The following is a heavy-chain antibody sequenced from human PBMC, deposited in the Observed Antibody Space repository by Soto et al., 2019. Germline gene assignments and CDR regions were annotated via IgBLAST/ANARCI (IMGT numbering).Heavy chain of an antibody. CDR3: ARLPSSGSYFES. J-gene: IGHJ5*01. CDR1: GGSFCGYY. V-gene: IGHV4-34*01. Sequence: QVQLQQWGTGLLKPSETLSLSCAVYGGSFCGYYWGWIRQPPGEGLEWIGEINHRGSTKYSPSLKSRVAISVDTAKNQISLKLTSVTAADTAIYYCARLPSSGSYFESWGQGTPVTVSS. D-gene: IGHD1-26*01. CDR2: INHRGST.